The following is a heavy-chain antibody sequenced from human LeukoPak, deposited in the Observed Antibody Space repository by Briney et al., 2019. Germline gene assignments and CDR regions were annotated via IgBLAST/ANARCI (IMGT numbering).Heavy chain of an antibody. CDR1: GYYISSGYY. CDR2: IYHSGST. CDR3: ARSSYSGNNWFDP. J-gene: IGHJ5*02. Sequence: PSETLSLTCAASGYYISSGYYWGWIRQPPGKGLEWIGSIYHSGSTYYNPSLKSRVTISVDTSKNQFSLKLSSVTAADTAVYYCARSSYSGNNWFDPWGQGTLVTVS. V-gene: IGHV4-38-2*01. D-gene: IGHD1-26*01.